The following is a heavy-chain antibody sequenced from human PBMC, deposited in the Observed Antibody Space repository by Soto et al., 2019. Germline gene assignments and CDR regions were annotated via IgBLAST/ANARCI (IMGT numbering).Heavy chain of an antibody. J-gene: IGHJ4*02. V-gene: IGHV3-9*01. CDR2: ISWNSGRI. CDR1: GLTFDDFT. Sequence: EVQLVESGGGLTQPGRSLRLSCTASGLTFDDFTMHWVRQVPGKGLEWVAGISWNSGRIGYADSVKGRFTISRDNAKNSLYLQMSNVRAEDTALYHCAKDRRSGYFYFFDYWGQGTLVTVSS. CDR3: AKDRRSGYFYFFDY. D-gene: IGHD3-22*01.